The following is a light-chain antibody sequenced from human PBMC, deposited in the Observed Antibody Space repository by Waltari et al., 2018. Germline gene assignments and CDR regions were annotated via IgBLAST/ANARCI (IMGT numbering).Light chain of an antibody. J-gene: IGLJ2*01. V-gene: IGLV2-14*03. Sequence: QSALTQPASVSGSPGQSITISCAGTNSDVGDFDSVSWYQQHPGKAPKLIIYDVRRRPSGVSARVSGSKSGNKASLTISGLRAEDEADYYCSSYTSSSALLIVGGGTKVTVL. CDR1: NSDVGDFDS. CDR2: DVR. CDR3: SSYTSSSALLI.